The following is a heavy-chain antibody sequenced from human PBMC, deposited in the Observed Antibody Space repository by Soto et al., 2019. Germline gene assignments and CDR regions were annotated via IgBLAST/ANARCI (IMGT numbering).Heavy chain of an antibody. CDR3: GRGAYNWNYFV. V-gene: IGHV3-7*05. J-gene: IGHJ4*02. CDR2: IKQDGSEK. D-gene: IGHD1-7*01. Sequence: GGSLRLSCAASGFTFSSYGMSWVRQAPGKGLEWVANIKQDGSEKYYVDSVKGRFTISRDNAKNSLYLQMNSLRAEETAVYYDGRGAYNWNYFVWGPXPLVTVSS. CDR1: GFTFSSYG.